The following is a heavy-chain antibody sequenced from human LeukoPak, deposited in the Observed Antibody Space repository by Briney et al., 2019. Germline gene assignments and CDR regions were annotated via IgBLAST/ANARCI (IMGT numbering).Heavy chain of an antibody. D-gene: IGHD3-22*01. CDR2: ISSSSSYI. CDR1: GFTFSTYT. J-gene: IGHJ3*02. CDR3: GRYDGSGSDAFDI. V-gene: IGHV3-21*01. Sequence: GGSLRLSCVASGFTFSTYTMNWVRHAPGKGLEWLTYISSSSSYIFYADSVTGRFTISRDNAKNSLYLQMNSLRAEDTAEYYCGRYDGSGSDAFDIWGQGTMVTVSS.